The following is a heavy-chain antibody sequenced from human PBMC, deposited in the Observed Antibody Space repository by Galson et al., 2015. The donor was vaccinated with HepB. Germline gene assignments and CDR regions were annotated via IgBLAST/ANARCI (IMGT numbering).Heavy chain of an antibody. D-gene: IGHD7-27*01. CDR1: EDSVSGNSVG. CDR3: AKSIHLGRGFDS. CDR2: TYYRSKWST. Sequence: CAISEDSVSGNSVGWNWIRQSPSRGLEWLGRTYYRSKWSTDYAVSVKSRITINPDTSKNQFSLQLNSVTPEDTAVYYCAKSIHLGRGFDSWGQGTLVTVS. J-gene: IGHJ4*02. V-gene: IGHV6-1*01.